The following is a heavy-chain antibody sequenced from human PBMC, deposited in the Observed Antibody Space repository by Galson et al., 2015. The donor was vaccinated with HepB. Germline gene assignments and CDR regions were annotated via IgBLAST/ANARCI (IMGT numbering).Heavy chain of an antibody. J-gene: IGHJ2*01. D-gene: IGHD2-15*01. CDR1: GFIVSSNY. Sequence: SLRLSCAASGFIVSSNYMSWVRQAPGKGLEWVSVIYSGGNTYYADSVKVRFTISRDNSKNTLYLQMNSLRAEDTAVYYCASAYCSGGTCYPWYFDLWVRGTLVTVSS. CDR3: ASAYCSGGTCYPWYFDL. CDR2: IYSGGNT. V-gene: IGHV3-53*01.